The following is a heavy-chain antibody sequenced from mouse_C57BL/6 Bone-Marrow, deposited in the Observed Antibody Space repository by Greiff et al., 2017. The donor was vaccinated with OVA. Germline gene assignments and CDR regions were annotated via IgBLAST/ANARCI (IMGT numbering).Heavy chain of an antibody. CDR3: TRLLDAMDY. CDR2: ISSGGDYI. CDR1: GFTFSSYA. J-gene: IGHJ4*01. V-gene: IGHV5-9-1*02. Sequence: EVQLQQSGEGLVKPGGSLKLSCAASGFTFSSYAMSWVRQTPEKRLEWVAYISSGGDYIYYADTVKGRFTIARDNARNTLYLQMSSLKSEDTAMYYCTRLLDAMDYWGQGTSVTVSS. D-gene: IGHD2-1*01.